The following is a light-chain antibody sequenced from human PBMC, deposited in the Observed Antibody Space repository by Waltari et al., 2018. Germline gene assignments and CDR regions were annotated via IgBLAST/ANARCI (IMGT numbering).Light chain of an antibody. CDR3: QQSSSSPHT. J-gene: IGKJ4*01. CDR1: QAIIGY. CDR2: AAS. Sequence: DIELTQSPSSLSASVGDRVTITCRASQAIIGYLNWYQQKPGRAPKLLIYAASSLQSGVPSRFSGSGYGTDFTLTISSLQPEDFAIYSCQQSSSSPHTFGGGTKVEMK. V-gene: IGKV1-39*01.